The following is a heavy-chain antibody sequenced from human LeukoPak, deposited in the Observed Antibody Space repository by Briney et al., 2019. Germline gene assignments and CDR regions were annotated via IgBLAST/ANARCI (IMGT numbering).Heavy chain of an antibody. CDR3: ARVARNYYGSGSDTFDY. CDR1: GGSISSGGYY. Sequence: SQTLSLTCTVSGGSISSGGYYWSWIRQHPGKGLEWIGYIYYSGSTYYNPSLKSGVTISVDTSKNQFSLKLSSVTAADTAVYYCARVARNYYGSGSDTFDYWGQGTLVTVSS. V-gene: IGHV4-31*03. J-gene: IGHJ4*02. D-gene: IGHD3-10*01. CDR2: IYYSGST.